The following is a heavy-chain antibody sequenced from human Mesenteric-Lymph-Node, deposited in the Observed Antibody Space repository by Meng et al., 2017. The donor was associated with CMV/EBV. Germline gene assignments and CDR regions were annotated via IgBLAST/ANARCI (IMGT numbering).Heavy chain of an antibody. CDR1: GDTFTAYY. CDR2: INPNSGGT. Sequence: ASVKVSCKASGDTFTAYYTHWVRQAPGQGLEWMGWINPNSGGTKYAQNFQGRVTMTRDTSISTAYMELSRLRSDDTVVYYCARDGEGWDYWGQGTLVTVSS. V-gene: IGHV1-2*02. J-gene: IGHJ4*02. D-gene: IGHD3-10*01. CDR3: ARDGEGWDY.